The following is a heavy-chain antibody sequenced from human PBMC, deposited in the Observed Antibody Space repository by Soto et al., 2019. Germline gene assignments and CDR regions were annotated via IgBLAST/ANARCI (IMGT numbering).Heavy chain of an antibody. CDR1: GYSFTSYW. CDR3: ARSIVVVPAAHVLYYYYGMDV. V-gene: IGHV5-10-1*01. J-gene: IGHJ6*02. CDR2: IDPSDSYT. Sequence: PGESPKISCKGSGYSFTSYWISWVRQMPGKGLEWMGRIDPSDSYTNYSPSFQGHVTISADKSISTAYLQWSSLKASDTAMYYCARSIVVVPAAHVLYYYYGMDVWGQGTTVTVSS. D-gene: IGHD2-2*01.